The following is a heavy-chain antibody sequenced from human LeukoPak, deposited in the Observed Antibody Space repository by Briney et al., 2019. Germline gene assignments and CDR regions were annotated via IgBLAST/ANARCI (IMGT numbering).Heavy chain of an antibody. Sequence: GASVKVSCKASGGAFSSYAISWVRQAPGQGLEWMGGIIPIFGTANYAQKFQGRVTITADESTSTAYMELSSLRSEDTAVYYCARHQAVAGPFDYWGQGTLVTVSS. CDR3: ARHQAVAGPFDY. J-gene: IGHJ4*02. CDR2: IIPIFGTA. V-gene: IGHV1-69*13. CDR1: GGAFSSYA. D-gene: IGHD6-19*01.